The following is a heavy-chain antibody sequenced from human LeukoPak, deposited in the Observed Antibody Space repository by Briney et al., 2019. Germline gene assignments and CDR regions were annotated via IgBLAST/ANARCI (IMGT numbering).Heavy chain of an antibody. V-gene: IGHV3-23*01. Sequence: GGPLRLSCAASGFTFSSYALSWVRQAPGKGLEWVSAISGSGGSTYYADSVKGRFTISRDNSKNTLYLQMNSLRAEDTAVYYCAKAVWGSYLFDYWGQGTLVTVSS. CDR2: ISGSGGST. J-gene: IGHJ4*02. D-gene: IGHD3-16*02. CDR1: GFTFSSYA. CDR3: AKAVWGSYLFDY.